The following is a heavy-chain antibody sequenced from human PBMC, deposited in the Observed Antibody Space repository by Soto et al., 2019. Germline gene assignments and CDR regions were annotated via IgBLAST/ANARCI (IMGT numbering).Heavy chain of an antibody. J-gene: IGHJ3*01. Sequence: QVQLVQSGAEVKKPGSSVKVSCKASGGTFSSYTISWVRQAPGQGLEWMGRIIPILGIANYAQKFQGRVTITADKSTSTAYMELSSPRSEDTAVYYCAREKTGYCSSTSCYSWGQGTMVTVSS. D-gene: IGHD2-2*01. CDR3: AREKTGYCSSTSCYS. CDR2: IIPILGIA. V-gene: IGHV1-69*08. CDR1: GGTFSSYT.